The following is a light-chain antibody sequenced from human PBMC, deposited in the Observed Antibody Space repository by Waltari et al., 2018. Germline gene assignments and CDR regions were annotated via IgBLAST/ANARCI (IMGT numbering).Light chain of an antibody. CDR2: AAS. CDR3: QQSYSTPQYT. CDR1: QSISSY. V-gene: IGKV1-39*01. Sequence: DIQMTQSPSSLSASVGDRVTITCRARQSISSYLNWYQQKPGKAPKLLIDAASSLQSGVPSRFSGSGSGTDFTLTISSLQPEDFATYYCQQSYSTPQYTFGQGTKLEIK. J-gene: IGKJ2*01.